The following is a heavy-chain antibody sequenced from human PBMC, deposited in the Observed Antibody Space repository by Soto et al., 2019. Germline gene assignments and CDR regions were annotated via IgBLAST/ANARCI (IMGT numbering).Heavy chain of an antibody. Sequence: QVQLQESGPGLVKPSQTLSLTCTVSGGSIGSGDYYWSWIRQPPGKGLEWIGYIYYSGSTYYTPSLKSRVTISVDTSKNQFSLKLSSVTAADTAVYYCASGITIFGVVPDYWGQGTLVTVSS. CDR2: IYYSGST. D-gene: IGHD3-3*01. V-gene: IGHV4-30-4*01. CDR3: ASGITIFGVVPDY. J-gene: IGHJ4*02. CDR1: GGSIGSGDYY.